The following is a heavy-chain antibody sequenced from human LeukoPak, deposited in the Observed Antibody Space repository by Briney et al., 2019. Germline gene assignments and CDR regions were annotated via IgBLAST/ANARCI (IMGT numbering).Heavy chain of an antibody. CDR1: RDSVSSNRVT. Sequence: SQTLSLTCAISRDSVSSNRVTWNWIRQSPSRGLERLGRTYYRSTWYNDYAVSVRGRITVNPDTSKNQFSLHLNSVTPEDTAVYYCARRLTQYDCFDPWGQGILVTVSS. D-gene: IGHD2-2*01. CDR3: ARRLTQYDCFDP. J-gene: IGHJ5*02. CDR2: TYYRSTWYN. V-gene: IGHV6-1*01.